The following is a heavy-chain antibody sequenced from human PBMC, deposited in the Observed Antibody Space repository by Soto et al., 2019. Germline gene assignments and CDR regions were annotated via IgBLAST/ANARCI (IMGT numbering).Heavy chain of an antibody. CDR1: GFSLSTSGMC. J-gene: IGHJ3*02. Sequence: SGPTLVNPTQTLTLTCTFSGFSLSTSGMCVSWIRQPPGKALEWLALIDWDDDKYYSTSLKTRLTISKDTPKNQVVLTMTNMDPVDTATYYCARIFPSSFRFPGAFDIWGQGTMVTVSS. CDR2: IDWDDDK. D-gene: IGHD3-3*01. V-gene: IGHV2-70*01. CDR3: ARIFPSSFRFPGAFDI.